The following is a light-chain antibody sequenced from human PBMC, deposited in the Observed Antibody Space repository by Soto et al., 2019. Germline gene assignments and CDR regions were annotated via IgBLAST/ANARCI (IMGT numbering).Light chain of an antibody. J-gene: IGKJ2*01. CDR3: QQYGSSPPRYT. V-gene: IGKV3-20*01. CDR1: QSVSSGY. Sequence: EMVLTQSPGTLSLSPGERATLSCRASQSVSSGYLAWYQQKPGQAPRLLIYGASSRATGIPDRFSGSGSGTDFTLTISRLEPEDFAVYYCQQYGSSPPRYTFGQGTKLEIK. CDR2: GAS.